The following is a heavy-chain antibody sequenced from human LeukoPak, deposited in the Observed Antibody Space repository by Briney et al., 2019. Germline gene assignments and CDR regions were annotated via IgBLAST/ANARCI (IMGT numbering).Heavy chain of an antibody. Sequence: PSGTLSLTCAVYGGSFSGYYWSWIRQPPGKGLEWIREINHSGSTNYNPSLKSRVTIPVDTSKNQFSLKLSSVTAADTAVYYCARGRPFLYYDSSGYSWFDPRGQGTLVTVSS. J-gene: IGHJ5*02. CDR2: INHSGST. D-gene: IGHD3-22*01. CDR1: GGSFSGYY. CDR3: ARGRPFLYYDSSGYSWFDP. V-gene: IGHV4-34*01.